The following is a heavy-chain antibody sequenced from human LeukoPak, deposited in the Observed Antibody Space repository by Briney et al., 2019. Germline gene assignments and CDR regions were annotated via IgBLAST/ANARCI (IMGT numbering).Heavy chain of an antibody. CDR1: GFSFSSYA. CDR2: ISASGDST. D-gene: IGHD3-16*02. Sequence: QPGGSLRLSCAASGFSFSSYAMTWVRQAPGKGLEWVSGISASGDSTNYADSVKGRFTISRDNSKNTVYLQVNSLRAEDTAVYYCASFPRADMGLIILDYWGQGTLVTVSS. CDR3: ASFPRADMGLIILDY. V-gene: IGHV3-23*01. J-gene: IGHJ4*02.